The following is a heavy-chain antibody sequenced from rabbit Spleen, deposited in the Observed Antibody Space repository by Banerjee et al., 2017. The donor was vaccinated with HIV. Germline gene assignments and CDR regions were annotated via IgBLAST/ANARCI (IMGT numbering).Heavy chain of an antibody. CDR1: GFSFSSNYD. J-gene: IGHJ4*01. V-gene: IGHV1S40*01. D-gene: IGHD1-1*01. CDR2: LYTGNGKT. CDR3: SRDSGSGHYIDVLFSL. Sequence: QSLEESGGGLVKPGGTLTPTCTASGFSFSSNYDMCWVRQAPGKGLEWIGCLYTGNGKTSYASWAKGRFTISKTSSTVDLEMTSLTVADTATYFCSRDSGSGHYIDVLFSLWGQGTLVTVS.